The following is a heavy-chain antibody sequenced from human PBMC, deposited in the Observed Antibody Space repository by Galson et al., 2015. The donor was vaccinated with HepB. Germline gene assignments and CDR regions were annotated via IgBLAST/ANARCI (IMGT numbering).Heavy chain of an antibody. Sequence: SVKVSCKASGGTFSSYTISWVRQAPGQGLEWMGRIIPILGIANYAQKFQGRVTITADKSTSTAYMELSSLRSEDTAVYYCARDNRPKYYYDSSGYYRPFDYWGQGTLVTVSS. D-gene: IGHD3-22*01. CDR3: ARDNRPKYYYDSSGYYRPFDY. V-gene: IGHV1-69*04. CDR1: GGTFSSYT. CDR2: IIPILGIA. J-gene: IGHJ4*02.